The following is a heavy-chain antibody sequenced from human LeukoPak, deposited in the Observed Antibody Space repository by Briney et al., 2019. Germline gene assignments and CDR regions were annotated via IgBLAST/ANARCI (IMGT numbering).Heavy chain of an antibody. CDR1: GFTFSSYS. CDR2: ISSSSSHI. CDR3: ASGSYYDSEGDY. J-gene: IGHJ4*02. D-gene: IGHD1-26*01. V-gene: IGHV3-21*01. Sequence: GGSLRLSCAASGFTFSSYSMNWVRQAPGKGLEWVSSISSSSSHIYYADSVKGRFTISRDNAKNSLYLQMNSLRAEDTAVYYCASGSYYDSEGDYWGQGTLVTVSS.